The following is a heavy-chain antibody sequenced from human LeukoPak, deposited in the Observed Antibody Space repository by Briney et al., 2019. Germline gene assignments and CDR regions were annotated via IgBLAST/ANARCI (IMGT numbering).Heavy chain of an antibody. V-gene: IGHV4-38-2*02. Sequence: SETLSLTCTVSGYSISSGYYWGWIRQPPGRGLEWIGNIYHSGNTYYNPSLKSRVTVSMDTSKNQFSLKLNSVTAADTAFYYCARAYSSSWYWNWFDPWGQGTLVTVSS. D-gene: IGHD6-13*01. CDR1: GYSISSGYY. J-gene: IGHJ5*02. CDR3: ARAYSSSWYWNWFDP. CDR2: IYHSGNT.